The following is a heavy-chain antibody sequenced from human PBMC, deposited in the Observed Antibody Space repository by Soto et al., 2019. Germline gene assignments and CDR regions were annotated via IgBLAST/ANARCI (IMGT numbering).Heavy chain of an antibody. Sequence: EVQLVESGGGLVKPGGSLRLSCAASGFIFSNAWMNWVRQAPGKGLEWVGRVKSKIDGGTKDYAAPVKGRFTISRDDSKSTLYLQMNSLYTEDTAVYYCTTKGLSTGSPATFAYWGQGTLVTVSS. CDR2: VKSKIDGGTK. CDR3: TTKGLSTGSPATFAY. V-gene: IGHV3-15*07. CDR1: GFIFSNAW. D-gene: IGHD1-26*01. J-gene: IGHJ4*02.